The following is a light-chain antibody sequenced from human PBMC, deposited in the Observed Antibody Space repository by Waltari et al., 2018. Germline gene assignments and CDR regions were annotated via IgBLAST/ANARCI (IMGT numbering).Light chain of an antibody. J-gene: IGKJ2*01. Sequence: DIQMTQSPSPLSAFVGDRVTITCRASQGISSWLAWYQQKPGKAPKLLIYKASSLESGVPSRFSGSGSGTEFTLTISSLQPDDFATYYCQQYNSYSYTFGQGTKLEIK. CDR2: KAS. CDR1: QGISSW. CDR3: QQYNSYSYT. V-gene: IGKV1-5*03.